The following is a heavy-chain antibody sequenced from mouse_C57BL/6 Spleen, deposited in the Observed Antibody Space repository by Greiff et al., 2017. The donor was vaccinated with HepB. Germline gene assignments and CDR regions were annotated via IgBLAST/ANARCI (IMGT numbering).Heavy chain of an antibody. Sequence: EVKLVESGGGLVKPGGSLKLSCAASGFTFSDYGMHWVRQAPEKGLEWVAYISSGSSTIYYADTVKGRFTISRDNAKNTLFLQMTSLRSEDTAMYYCARGDYDGGDYFDYWGQGTTLTVSS. J-gene: IGHJ2*01. D-gene: IGHD2-4*01. V-gene: IGHV5-17*01. CDR2: ISSGSSTI. CDR1: GFTFSDYG. CDR3: ARGDYDGGDYFDY.